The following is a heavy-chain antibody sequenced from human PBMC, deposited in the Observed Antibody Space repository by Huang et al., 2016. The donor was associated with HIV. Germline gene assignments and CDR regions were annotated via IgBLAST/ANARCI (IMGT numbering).Heavy chain of an antibody. J-gene: IGHJ6*02. D-gene: IGHD3-16*02. V-gene: IGHV1-18*04. CDR2: INTNNGNT. CDR3: ARDRVPAVRYYYGMDV. Sequence: QVHLVQSGVDVKKPGASVKVSCKASDYTFTKYGVSWVLQAPGQGLEWMGWINTNNGNTNYAQKFQGRVTMTTDKSTNTAYMELGSLRYDDTAVYYCARDRVPAVRYYYGMDVWGQGTTVTVTS. CDR1: DYTFTKYG.